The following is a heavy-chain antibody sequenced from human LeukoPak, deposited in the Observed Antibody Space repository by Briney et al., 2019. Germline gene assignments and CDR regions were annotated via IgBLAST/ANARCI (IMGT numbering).Heavy chain of an antibody. Sequence: GASVKVSCKASGYTFTDYYIHWVRQAPGQGLEWMGWINPNSGGTHYAQKFQGRVTMTRDTSISTAYMELSSLRSDDTAVYYCARDLVLGRYSSSCPLGYWGQGTLVTVSS. CDR1: GYTFTDYY. CDR3: ARDLVLGRYSSSCPLGY. J-gene: IGHJ4*02. V-gene: IGHV1-2*02. CDR2: INPNSGGT. D-gene: IGHD6-13*01.